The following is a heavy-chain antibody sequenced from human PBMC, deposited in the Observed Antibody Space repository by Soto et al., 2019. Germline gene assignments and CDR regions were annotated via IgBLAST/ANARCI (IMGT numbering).Heavy chain of an antibody. V-gene: IGHV3-7*01. Sequence: GGSLRLSCAASGFTFSSYWMSWVRQAPGKGLEWVANIKQDGSEKYYVDSVKGRFTISRDNAKNSLYLQMNSLRAEDTAVYYCARDVITVTTPYYFDYWGQGTLVTVSS. CDR3: ARDVITVTTPYYFDY. J-gene: IGHJ4*02. CDR1: GFTFSSYW. D-gene: IGHD4-17*01. CDR2: IKQDGSEK.